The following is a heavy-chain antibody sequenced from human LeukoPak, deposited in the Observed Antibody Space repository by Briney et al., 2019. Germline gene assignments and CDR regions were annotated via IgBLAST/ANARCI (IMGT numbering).Heavy chain of an antibody. CDR1: GFTFSHFG. Sequence: GGSLRLSCEASGFTFSHFGMHWVRQAPGKGLEWVAVIWSDATNEYYADSVKGRFTISRDNFKRTVSLEMNSLRAEDTAVYYCAKXAQRGFDYSNSLEYWGQGSLVIVSS. CDR3: AKXAQRGFDYSNSLEY. D-gene: IGHD4-11*01. CDR2: IWSDATNE. V-gene: IGHV3-33*06. J-gene: IGHJ4*02.